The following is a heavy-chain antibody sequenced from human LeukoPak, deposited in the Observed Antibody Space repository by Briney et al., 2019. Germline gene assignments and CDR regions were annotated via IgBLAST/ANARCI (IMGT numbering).Heavy chain of an antibody. V-gene: IGHV3-7*01. Sequence: QSGGSLRLSCAASGLTFSSYWMTWVRQAPGKGLEWVANIKLDGTERYYVDSVEGRFTISRDNAKNSLDLQMNSLRVEDTAVYYCARDLGLSGYDLLDYWGQGTMVTVSS. D-gene: IGHD5-12*01. CDR1: GLTFSSYW. CDR3: ARDLGLSGYDLLDY. J-gene: IGHJ4*02. CDR2: IKLDGTER.